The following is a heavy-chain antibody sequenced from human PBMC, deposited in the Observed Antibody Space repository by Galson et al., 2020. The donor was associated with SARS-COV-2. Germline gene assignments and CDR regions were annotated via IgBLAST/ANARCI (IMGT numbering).Heavy chain of an antibody. CDR1: GYTFTSHG. J-gene: IGHJ4*02. V-gene: IGHV1-18*01. CDR2: ISAYNGNT. Sequence: ASVKVSCKASGYTFTSHGISWLRQAPGQGLEWMGRISAYNGNTNYAQKLQGRLTMTTDTYTSTAYMELRSLRSDDTAVYYCASPEVDIVATFLTLPYYWGQGTLVTVSS. D-gene: IGHD5-12*01. CDR3: ASPEVDIVATFLTLPYY.